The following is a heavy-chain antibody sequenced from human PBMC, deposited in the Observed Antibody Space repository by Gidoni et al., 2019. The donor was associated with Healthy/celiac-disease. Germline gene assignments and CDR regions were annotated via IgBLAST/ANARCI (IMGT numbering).Heavy chain of an antibody. CDR3: ARHTYDFWSGWPPDGAGWFDP. D-gene: IGHD3-3*01. CDR1: GGSISSYY. V-gene: IGHV4-59*01. J-gene: IGHJ5*02. CDR2: IYYSGST. Sequence: QVQLQESGPGLVKPSETLSLTCTVSGGSISSYYWRWIRQPPGKGLEWIGYIYYSGSTNYNPSLKSRVTISVDTSKNQFSLKLSSVTAADTAVYYCARHTYDFWSGWPPDGAGWFDPWGQGTLVTVSS.